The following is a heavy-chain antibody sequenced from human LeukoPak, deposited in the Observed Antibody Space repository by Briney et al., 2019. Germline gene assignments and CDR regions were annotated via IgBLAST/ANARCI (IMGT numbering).Heavy chain of an antibody. Sequence: YWXXVRQPPXXXXXWIGEINHSGSTNYNPSLKSRVTISVDTSKNQFSLKLSSVTAADTAVYYCARAYCSSTSCYKRRVIDYFDYWGQGTLVTVSS. CDR1: Y. CDR3: ARAYCSSTSCYKRRVIDYFDY. CDR2: INHSGST. D-gene: IGHD2-2*02. J-gene: IGHJ4*02. V-gene: IGHV4-34*01.